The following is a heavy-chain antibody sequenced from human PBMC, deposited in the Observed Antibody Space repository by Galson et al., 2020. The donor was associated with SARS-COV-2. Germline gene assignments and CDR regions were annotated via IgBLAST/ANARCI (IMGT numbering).Heavy chain of an antibody. CDR2: ISVYNGNT. J-gene: IGHJ4*02. CDR1: GYTFLTYD. V-gene: IGHV1-18*01. CDR3: ASAIVGGTAFDY. D-gene: IGHD1-26*01. Sequence: ASVKVSCKASGYTFLTYDIHWVRQAPRQGLEWMGWISVYNGNTNYAQKLQGRVTMTTDTSTSTAYMELRTLRSDDTAMYYCASAIVGGTAFDYWGQGTLVTVSS.